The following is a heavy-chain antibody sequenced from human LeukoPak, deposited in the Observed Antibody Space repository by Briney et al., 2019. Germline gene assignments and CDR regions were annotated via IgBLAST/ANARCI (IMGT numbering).Heavy chain of an antibody. CDR3: ARDRGGGVVIIPPYYFDY. Sequence: GGSLRLSCAASGFTFDDYGMSWVRQAPGKGLEWVSGINWNGGSTGYADSVKGRFTISRDNAKNSLYLQMNSLRAEDTALYYCARDRGGGVVIIPPYYFDYWGQGTLVTVSS. CDR2: INWNGGST. CDR1: GFTFDDYG. J-gene: IGHJ4*02. V-gene: IGHV3-20*04. D-gene: IGHD3-3*01.